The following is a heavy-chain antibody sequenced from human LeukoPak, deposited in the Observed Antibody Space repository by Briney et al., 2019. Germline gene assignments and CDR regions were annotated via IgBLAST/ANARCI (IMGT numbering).Heavy chain of an antibody. CDR2: IYSGGST. CDR1: GFTVSSNY. J-gene: IGHJ6*02. V-gene: IGHV3-66*01. D-gene: IGHD2-15*01. Sequence: PGGSLRLSCAASGFTVSSNYMSWVRQAPGKGLEWVSVIYSGGSTYYADSVKGRFAISRDNSKNTLYLQMNSLRAEDTAVYYCARDLGYCSGGSCTDYYYYGMDVWGQGTTVTVSS. CDR3: ARDLGYCSGGSCTDYYYYGMDV.